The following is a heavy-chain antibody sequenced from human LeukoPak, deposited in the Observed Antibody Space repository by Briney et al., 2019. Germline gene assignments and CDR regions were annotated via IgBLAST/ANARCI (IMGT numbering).Heavy chain of an antibody. D-gene: IGHD5-12*01. Sequence: PGGSLRLSCAASGFTFSSYWMHWVRQAPGKGLVWVSRVNSDGTTTSYADSVKGRFTISRDNAKNTLYLQMNSLRAEDTAVYYCARASSGYDRGENYYYTDVWAKGTTVTISS. CDR2: VNSDGTTT. CDR3: ARASSGYDRGENYYYTDV. CDR1: GFTFSSYW. J-gene: IGHJ6*03. V-gene: IGHV3-74*01.